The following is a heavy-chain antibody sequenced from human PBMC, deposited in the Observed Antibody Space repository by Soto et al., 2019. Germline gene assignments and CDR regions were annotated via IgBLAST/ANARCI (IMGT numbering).Heavy chain of an antibody. CDR3: AREGRIAAAGTTWFDP. V-gene: IGHV1-69*01. D-gene: IGHD6-25*01. Sequence: QVQLVQSGAEVKKPESSVKVSCKASGGTFGSFAINWVRQAPGQGLEWMGRISPIFGTAKYAQKFLGRLTISADDATSMAYMELSGLRSDDTAFYLCAREGRIAAAGTTWFDPWGQGTLVIVSS. CDR1: GGTFGSFA. CDR2: ISPIFGTA. J-gene: IGHJ5*02.